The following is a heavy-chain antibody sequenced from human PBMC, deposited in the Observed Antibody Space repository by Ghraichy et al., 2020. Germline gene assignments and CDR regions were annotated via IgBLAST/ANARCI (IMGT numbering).Heavy chain of an antibody. J-gene: IGHJ4*02. CDR2: INPGDSNT. CDR3: ARQVETAMDLDY. CDR1: GYHFTNFW. Sequence: GESLNISCKGSGYHFTNFWIGWVRQMPGKGLEWMGIINPGDSNTEYSPSFQGRVTISADESISTAYLQWSSLTASDTAMYYCARQVETAMDLDYWGQGTLVTVSS. V-gene: IGHV5-51*01. D-gene: IGHD5-18*01.